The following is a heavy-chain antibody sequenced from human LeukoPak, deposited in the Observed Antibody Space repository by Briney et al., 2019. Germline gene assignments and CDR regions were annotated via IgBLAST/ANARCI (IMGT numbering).Heavy chain of an antibody. D-gene: IGHD2-2*01. J-gene: IGHJ6*02. CDR2: INPNSGDT. V-gene: IGHV1-2*02. CDR1: GYTFSGYD. Sequence: VASVKASCKASGYTFSGYDMQWVRQAPGQGLEWMGWINPNSGDTNYAQKFQGRVTMTRDTSISTAYMELSRLRSDDTAVYFCARDHCVSNGCYEDYYYGLDVWGRGTTVTVSS. CDR3: ARDHCVSNGCYEDYYYGLDV.